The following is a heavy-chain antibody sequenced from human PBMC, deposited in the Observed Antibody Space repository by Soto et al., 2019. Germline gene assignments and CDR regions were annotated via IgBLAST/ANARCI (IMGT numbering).Heavy chain of an antibody. D-gene: IGHD1-20*01. CDR3: ATRDNTRFF. V-gene: IGHV4-4*02. CDR1: GVSISSHDW. Sequence: QVQLQESGPGLVKPSGTLSLTCAVSGVSISSHDWWTWVRQPPGKGLEWIGESHQSGSTNYNSSLGSRVTIEVDTSKNQFSLNLRSVTVADTAVYYCATRDNTRFFWGQGNLVTVST. J-gene: IGHJ4*02. CDR2: SHQSGST.